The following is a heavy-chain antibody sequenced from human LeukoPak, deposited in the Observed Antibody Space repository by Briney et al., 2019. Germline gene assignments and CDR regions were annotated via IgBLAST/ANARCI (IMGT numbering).Heavy chain of an antibody. Sequence: GESLQISCKGSGYSFISYWIGWVRQMPGKGLEWMGIIYPGDSDTRYSPSFQGQVTISVDKSISTAYLQWSSLKASDSAMYYCTRLRYSYGYPFDYWGQGTLVTASS. J-gene: IGHJ4*02. D-gene: IGHD5-18*01. CDR2: IYPGDSDT. V-gene: IGHV5-51*01. CDR3: TRLRYSYGYPFDY. CDR1: GYSFISYW.